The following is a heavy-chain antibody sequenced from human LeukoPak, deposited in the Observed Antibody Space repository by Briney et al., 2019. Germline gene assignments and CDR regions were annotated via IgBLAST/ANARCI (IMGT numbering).Heavy chain of an antibody. CDR2: IYYSGST. CDR3: ARDKHDSSGYFYYFDY. J-gene: IGHJ4*02. V-gene: IGHV4-59*01. CDR1: GGSISSYY. Sequence: SDTLSLTCTVSGGSISSYYWRWIRQPPGKGLEWIGYIYYSGSTNYNPSLKSRVTISVDTSKNQFSLKLSSVTAADTAVYYCARDKHDSSGYFYYFDYWGQGTLVTVSS. D-gene: IGHD3-22*01.